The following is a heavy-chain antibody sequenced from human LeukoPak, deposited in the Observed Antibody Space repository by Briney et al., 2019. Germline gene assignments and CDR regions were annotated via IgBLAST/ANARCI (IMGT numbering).Heavy chain of an antibody. CDR3: ASRVLRFSFDP. CDR1: GFTVSSNY. CDR2: LYYTGST. J-gene: IGHJ5*02. Sequence: GSLRLSCAASGFTVSSNYMSWVRQAPGKGLEWIGSLYYTGSTYYNPSLKSRVTISVDTSKNQFSLKLSSVTAADTAVYYCASRVLRFSFDPWGQGTLVTVSS. D-gene: IGHD3-3*01. V-gene: IGHV4-59*05.